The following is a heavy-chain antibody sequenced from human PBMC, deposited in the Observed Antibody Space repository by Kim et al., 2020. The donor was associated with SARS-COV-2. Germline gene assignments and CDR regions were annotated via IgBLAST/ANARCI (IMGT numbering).Heavy chain of an antibody. CDR2: ISSDGIYT. J-gene: IGHJ3*01. Sequence: GGSLRLSCATSGFTFNNYWMHWVRQAPGKGLLWVSRISSDGIYTHYADSVRGRFTISRDNAKNTLYLQMNSLRAEDTAVYYCARALGYNSASDDWGQGTMVTVSS. V-gene: IGHV3-74*01. D-gene: IGHD6-19*01. CDR3: ARALGYNSASDD. CDR1: GFTFNNYW.